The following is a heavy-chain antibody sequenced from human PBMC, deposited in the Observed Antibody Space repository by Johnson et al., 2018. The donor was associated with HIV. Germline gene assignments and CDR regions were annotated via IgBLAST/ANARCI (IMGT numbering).Heavy chain of an antibody. CDR2: ISYHGSNK. V-gene: IGHV3-30-3*01. CDR3: VTECVYWWCLNAFDI. D-gene: IGHD2-8*02. Sequence: QVQLVESGGGLVKPGGSLRLSCAASVFTFSDYYMSWIRQAPGKGLEWVAVISYHGSNKYYADSVKGRFTISRDNSKNTLYLQMNSLRAEDTAVYYCVTECVYWWCLNAFDIWGQGTMVTVSS. CDR1: VFTFSDYY. J-gene: IGHJ3*02.